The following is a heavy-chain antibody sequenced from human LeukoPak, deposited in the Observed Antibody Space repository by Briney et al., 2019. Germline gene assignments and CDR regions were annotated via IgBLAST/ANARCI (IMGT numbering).Heavy chain of an antibody. Sequence: PGGSLRLSCAASGFSFSNTWMNWVRLAPGKGLEWVGRVKSKSDGGTADYAAPVKGRFTISRDDSKSTLYVQMSSLKIEDTALYYCTPGGEDYVHWGQGTLVTVSS. D-gene: IGHD3-16*01. CDR1: GFSFSNTW. CDR2: VKSKSDGGTA. J-gene: IGHJ4*02. V-gene: IGHV3-15*07. CDR3: TPGGEDYVH.